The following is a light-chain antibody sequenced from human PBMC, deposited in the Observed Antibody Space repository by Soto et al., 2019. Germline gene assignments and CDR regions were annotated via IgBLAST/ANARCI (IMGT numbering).Light chain of an antibody. V-gene: IGLV2-14*03. CDR3: CSYTSSSPDVV. J-gene: IGLJ2*01. CDR2: DVS. Sequence: QSALTQPASVSGSPGQSITISCTGTSSDIGGYNYVSWYQQHPDKAPKLMIYDVSNRPSGVSNRFSGSKSGNTASLTISGLQAEDEADYYCCSYTSSSPDVVFGGGTKLTVL. CDR1: SSDIGGYNY.